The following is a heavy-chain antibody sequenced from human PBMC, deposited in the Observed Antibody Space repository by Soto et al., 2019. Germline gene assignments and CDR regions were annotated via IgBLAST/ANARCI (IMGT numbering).Heavy chain of an antibody. Sequence: EVQLVESEGGLDKAGGALRLACVVSGIPFIDGWMNWVRQAPGKGLEGVARIKSKAGSATKDYAAPVKGRFTNSRDDLNNMLYLEMTSLDVDDTALLFCVWQSQYTSPFHWGPGTLVTVSS. V-gene: IGHV3-15*07. J-gene: IGHJ4*02. CDR3: VWQSQYTSPFH. D-gene: IGHD2-2*01. CDR2: IKSKAGSATK. CDR1: GIPFIDGW.